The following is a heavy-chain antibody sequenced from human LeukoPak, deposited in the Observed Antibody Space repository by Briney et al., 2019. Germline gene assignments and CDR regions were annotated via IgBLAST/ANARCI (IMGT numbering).Heavy chain of an antibody. D-gene: IGHD3-3*01. Sequence: GRSLRLSCAASGFTFSSYGMHWVRQAPGKGLEWVAVISYDGSNKYYADSVKGRFTISRDNSKNTLYLQMNSLRAEDTAVYYCASDFWSGYSPFDYWGQGTLVTVSS. CDR1: GFTFSSYG. V-gene: IGHV3-30*03. J-gene: IGHJ4*02. CDR3: ASDFWSGYSPFDY. CDR2: ISYDGSNK.